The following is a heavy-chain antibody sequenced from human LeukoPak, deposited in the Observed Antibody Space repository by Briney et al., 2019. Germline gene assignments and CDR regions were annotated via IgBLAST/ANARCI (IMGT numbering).Heavy chain of an antibody. D-gene: IGHD3-10*01. J-gene: IGHJ4*02. CDR3: ARVVSSMVRGVITLNYFDY. V-gene: IGHV1-69*04. CDR1: GGTFSSYA. CDR2: IIPILGIA. Sequence: SVKVSCKASGGTFSSYAISWVRQAPGQGLEWMGRIIPILGIANYAQKFQGRVTITADKSTSTAYMELSSLRSEDTAVYYCARVVSSMVRGVITLNYFDYWGQGTLVTVSS.